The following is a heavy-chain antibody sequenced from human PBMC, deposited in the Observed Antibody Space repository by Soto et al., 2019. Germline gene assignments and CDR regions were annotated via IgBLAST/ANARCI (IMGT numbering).Heavy chain of an antibody. CDR2: IYYSGST. Sequence: PSETLSLTCTVSGGSISSYYWSWIRQPPGKGLEWIGYIYYSGSTNYNPSLKSRVTISVDTSKNQFSLKLSSVTAADTAVYYCARESLTGIFDYWGQGTLVTVS. CDR1: GGSISSYY. CDR3: ARESLTGIFDY. J-gene: IGHJ4*02. V-gene: IGHV4-59*01. D-gene: IGHD1-20*01.